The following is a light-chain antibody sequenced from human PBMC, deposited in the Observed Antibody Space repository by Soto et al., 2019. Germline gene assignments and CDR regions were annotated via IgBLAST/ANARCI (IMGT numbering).Light chain of an antibody. V-gene: IGKV4-1*01. Sequence: DIVMTQSPDSLAVSLGERATINCKSSQSVLYSSNNKNYLAWYQQKSGQPPKLLIYWASTRESGVPDQFSGSGSGTDFTLTISSLQAEDVAVYYCQQYYSTPPYTFGQGTKLGIK. J-gene: IGKJ2*01. CDR2: WAS. CDR1: QSVLYSSNNKNY. CDR3: QQYYSTPPYT.